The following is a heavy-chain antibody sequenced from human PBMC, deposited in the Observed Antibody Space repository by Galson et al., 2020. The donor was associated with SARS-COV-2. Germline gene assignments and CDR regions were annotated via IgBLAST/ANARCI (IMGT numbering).Heavy chain of an antibody. Sequence: SETLSLTCTVSRGSLDSYYWSWIRQPAGKGLEWIGRVWTSGSTNYNPSLKNRLPLSVAVSKNQFSLRLSSVTAADTAMYYCARGRDGYSSAGVFDVWGQGTMVTVSS. CDR3: ARGRDGYSSAGVFDV. D-gene: IGHD2-15*01. J-gene: IGHJ3*01. V-gene: IGHV4-4*07. CDR1: RGSLDSYY. CDR2: VWTSGST.